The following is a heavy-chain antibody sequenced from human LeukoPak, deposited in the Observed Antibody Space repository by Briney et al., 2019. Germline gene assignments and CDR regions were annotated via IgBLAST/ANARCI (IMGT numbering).Heavy chain of an antibody. J-gene: IGHJ4*02. Sequence: ETLSLTCTVCGGSISSYYWSWIRQPAGKGVEWVGRIYTSGSTNYNPSLKSRVTMSVDTSKNQFSLNLSSVTAADTAVYYCARVVVAATFFDYWGQGTLVTVSS. D-gene: IGHD2-15*01. CDR2: IYTSGST. V-gene: IGHV4-4*07. CDR1: GGSISSYY. CDR3: ARVVVAATFFDY.